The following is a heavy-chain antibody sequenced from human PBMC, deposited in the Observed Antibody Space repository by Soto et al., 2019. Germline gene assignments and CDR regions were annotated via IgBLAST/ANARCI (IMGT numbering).Heavy chain of an antibody. CDR2: IRSSRSSI. D-gene: IGHD2-15*01. Sequence: GGSLRLSCAASGFTFSSYWMYWVRQAPGKGLVLVSYIRSSRSSINYADSVKGRFTISRDNAKNSLYLQMNSLRDEDTAVYYCWGGEDKDIVVVVAATPAFDIWGQGTMVTVSS. V-gene: IGHV3-48*02. J-gene: IGHJ3*02. CDR1: GFTFSSYW. CDR3: WGGEDKDIVVVVAATPAFDI.